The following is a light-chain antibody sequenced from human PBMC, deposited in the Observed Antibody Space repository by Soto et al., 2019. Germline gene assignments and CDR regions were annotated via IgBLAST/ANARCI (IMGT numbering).Light chain of an antibody. CDR2: GAS. Sequence: EIVLTQSPGTLSLSPGERATLSCRASQSVSSSYLAWYQQKPGQAPRLLIYGASSRATGIPDRFSGSGSGTDFTLTISGLEPEDFAVYYCQQYGSSPFTFGGGTQVEIK. CDR1: QSVSSSY. J-gene: IGKJ4*01. V-gene: IGKV3-20*01. CDR3: QQYGSSPFT.